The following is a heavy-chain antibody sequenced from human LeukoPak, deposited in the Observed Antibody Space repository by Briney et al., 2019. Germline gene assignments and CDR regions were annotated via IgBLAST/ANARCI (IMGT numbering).Heavy chain of an antibody. CDR2: ITSSSSTI. Sequence: GGSLRLSCAASGFTFSSYSMNWVRQAPGKGLEWVSYITSSSSTIYYADSVKGRFTISRDNAKNSLYLQMNSLRAEDTAVYYCARPTWHDSSGYYVQGFDPWGQGTLVTVSS. D-gene: IGHD3-22*01. J-gene: IGHJ5*02. CDR3: ARPTWHDSSGYYVQGFDP. CDR1: GFTFSSYS. V-gene: IGHV3-48*01.